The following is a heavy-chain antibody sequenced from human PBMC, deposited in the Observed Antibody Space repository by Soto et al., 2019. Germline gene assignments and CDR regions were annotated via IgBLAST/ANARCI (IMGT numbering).Heavy chain of an antibody. CDR1: GASIINYY. CDR3: ARRFYGDDAFDI. Sequence: SETLSLTCTVSGASIINYYWAWIRQPPGKGLEWIGYIYYSGSTYYNPSLKSRVTMSVDTSKNQFSLKLSSVTAVDTAVYYCARRFYGDDAFDIWGQGTMVTVSS. V-gene: IGHV4-59*04. J-gene: IGHJ3*02. D-gene: IGHD4-17*01. CDR2: IYYSGST.